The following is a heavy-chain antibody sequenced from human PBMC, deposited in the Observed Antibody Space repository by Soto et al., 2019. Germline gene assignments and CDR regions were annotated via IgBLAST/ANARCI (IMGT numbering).Heavy chain of an antibody. Sequence: SVKVSCKASGGPFISYAIIWVRQAPGQGLEWVGGIIPRFGTANYAQKFQGRVTITADESTSTAYMELSSLRSEDTAMYYCAKVKYDSSGYYRNFDSWGQGTLVTVS. CDR3: AKVKYDSSGYYRNFDS. D-gene: IGHD3-22*01. V-gene: IGHV1-69*13. CDR1: GGPFISYA. CDR2: IIPRFGTA. J-gene: IGHJ4*02.